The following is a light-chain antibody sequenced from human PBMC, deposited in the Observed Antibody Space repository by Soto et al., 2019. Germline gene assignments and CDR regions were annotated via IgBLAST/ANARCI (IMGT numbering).Light chain of an antibody. CDR2: EVS. Sequence: QSALTQPHSAYGSPGQSVTISCTGTSSDVGGYKYVSWYQQHQGKAPKLMIYEVSKRHSGVPDRFYGSKSCNTPSLNVSGRQADDEADSYCSSCAGSNNLVFGGRTKLTVL. CDR1: SSDVGGYKY. CDR3: SSCAGSNNLV. V-gene: IGLV2-8*01. J-gene: IGLJ2*01.